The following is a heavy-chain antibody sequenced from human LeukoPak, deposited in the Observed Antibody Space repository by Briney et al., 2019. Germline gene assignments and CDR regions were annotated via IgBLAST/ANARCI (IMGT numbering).Heavy chain of an antibody. D-gene: IGHD6-13*01. CDR2: IYYSGST. CDR1: GGSISSYY. Sequence: SETLSLTCTVSGGSISSYYWSWIRQPPGKGLEWIGYIYYSGSTNYNPSLKSRVTMSVDTSKDQFSLKLSSVTAVDTAVYYCARTEQNNWFDPWGQGTLVTVSS. V-gene: IGHV4-59*12. CDR3: ARTEQNNWFDP. J-gene: IGHJ5*02.